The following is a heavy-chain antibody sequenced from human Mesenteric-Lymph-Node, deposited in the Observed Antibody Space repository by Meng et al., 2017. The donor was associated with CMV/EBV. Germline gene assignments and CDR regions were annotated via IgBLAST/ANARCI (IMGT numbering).Heavy chain of an antibody. J-gene: IGHJ4*02. V-gene: IGHV1-46*01. D-gene: IGHD3-3*01. CDR2: INPSGGST. Sequence: SVNVPCKASGYTFTSYVISWVRQAPGQGLEWMGIINPSGGSTSHAQKCQGRVTMTRDTSTSTIYMELSSLKSEDTAVYYCARGGLLDDFWSGYPAGPTYYFDYWGQGTLVTVSS. CDR1: GYTFTSYV. CDR3: ARGGLLDDFWSGYPAGPTYYFDY.